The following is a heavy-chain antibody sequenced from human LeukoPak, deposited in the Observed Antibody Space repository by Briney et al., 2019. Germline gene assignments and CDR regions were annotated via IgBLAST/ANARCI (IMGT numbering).Heavy chain of an antibody. Sequence: PGGSLRLSCAASGFTSSSYGMHWVRQAPGKGLEWVAVIWYDGSNKYYADSVKGRFTISRDNSKNTLYLQMNSLRAEDTAVYYCAKGFGELSYYFDYWGQGTLVTVSS. CDR2: IWYDGSNK. J-gene: IGHJ4*02. D-gene: IGHD3-10*01. CDR1: GFTSSSYG. V-gene: IGHV3-33*06. CDR3: AKGFGELSYYFDY.